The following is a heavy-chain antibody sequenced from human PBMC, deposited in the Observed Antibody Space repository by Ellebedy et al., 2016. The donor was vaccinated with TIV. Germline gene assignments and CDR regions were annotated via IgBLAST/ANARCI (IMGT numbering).Heavy chain of an antibody. CDR2: IYHSGST. D-gene: IGHD3-10*01. CDR3: ARDYYYGSGKRQAFDI. Sequence: MPSETLSLTCAVSGGSISSSNWWSWVRQPPGKGLEWIGEIYHSGSTNYNPSLKSRVTISVDKSKNQSSLKLSSVTAADTAVYYCARDYYYGSGKRQAFDIWGQGTMVTVSS. CDR1: GGSISSSNW. V-gene: IGHV4-4*02. J-gene: IGHJ3*02.